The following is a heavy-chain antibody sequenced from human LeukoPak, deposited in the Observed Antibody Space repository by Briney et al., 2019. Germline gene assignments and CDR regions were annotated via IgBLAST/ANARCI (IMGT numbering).Heavy chain of an antibody. Sequence: SETLSLTCSASGGSVTSGGFYWGCLRQPPGKGPEWIATIYYTGSTYYNPSLQSRVTISIDTSKNQFSLRLTSVTATDTAVYHCAGHSGSGSLSRPFDPWGQGTLVTVSS. D-gene: IGHD3-10*01. J-gene: IGHJ5*02. V-gene: IGHV4-39*01. CDR2: IYYTGST. CDR1: GGSVTSGGFY. CDR3: AGHSGSGSLSRPFDP.